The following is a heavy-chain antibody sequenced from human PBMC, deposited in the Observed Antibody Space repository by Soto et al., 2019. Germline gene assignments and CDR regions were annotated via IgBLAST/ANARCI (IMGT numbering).Heavy chain of an antibody. CDR1: GFTFSSYG. D-gene: IGHD6-6*01. V-gene: IGHV3-33*01. CDR2: IWYDGSNK. CDR3: AREVNIAARPVYYYGMDV. J-gene: IGHJ6*02. Sequence: GVSLRLSCAASGFTFSSYGMHWVRQAPGKGLEWVAVIWYDGSNKYYADSVKGRFTISRDNSKNTLYLQMNSLRAEDTAVYYCAREVNIAARPVYYYGMDVWSQGTTVTVSS.